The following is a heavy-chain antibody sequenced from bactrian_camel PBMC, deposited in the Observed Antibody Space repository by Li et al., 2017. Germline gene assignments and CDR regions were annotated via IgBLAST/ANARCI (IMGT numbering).Heavy chain of an antibody. CDR1: LYIYSSYC. CDR2: TYTGGGSE. CDR3: AADTTCRVGCMVLADAADWPI. J-gene: IGHJ4*01. V-gene: IGHV3S19*01. D-gene: IGHD3*01. Sequence: VQLVESGGGSVQAGGSLRLSCEISLYIYSSYCMGWFRQGPKNERERVAITYTGGGSEYHADSVKGRFSLSHAGCTLFLQMNSLKPEDTAMYYCAADTTCRVGCMVLADAADWPIWGQGTQVTVS.